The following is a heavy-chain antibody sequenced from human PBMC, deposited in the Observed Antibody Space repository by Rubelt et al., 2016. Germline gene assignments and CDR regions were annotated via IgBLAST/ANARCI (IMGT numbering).Heavy chain of an antibody. J-gene: IGHJ5*02. CDR2: INPYSGVT. V-gene: IGHV1-2*06. Sequence: QVQLVQSGAEVKKPGASVKVSCKASGYTFTSYGISWVRQAPGQGLEWMGRINPYSGVTDYAQKFQGRVTMTRDTSISTAYMQLSSLRSDDTAVYYCARDGKFDPWGQGTLVFVSS. CDR3: ARDGKFDP. CDR1: GYTFTSYG.